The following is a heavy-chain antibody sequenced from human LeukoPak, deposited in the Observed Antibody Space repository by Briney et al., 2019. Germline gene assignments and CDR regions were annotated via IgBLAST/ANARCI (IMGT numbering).Heavy chain of an antibody. J-gene: IGHJ4*02. Sequence: GGSLRLSCAASGFTFSSYAMSWVRQAPGKGLEWVSAISGSGGSTYYADSVKGRFTISRDNSKNTLYLQMNSLRAEDTAVYYCAKGTPWQLKATGALVDYFDYWGQGTLVTVSS. D-gene: IGHD2-15*01. CDR3: AKGTPWQLKATGALVDYFDY. CDR2: ISGSGGST. V-gene: IGHV3-23*01. CDR1: GFTFSSYA.